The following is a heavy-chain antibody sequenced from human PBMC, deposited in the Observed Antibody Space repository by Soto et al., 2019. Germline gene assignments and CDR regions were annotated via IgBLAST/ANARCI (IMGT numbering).Heavy chain of an antibody. CDR1: GGSISSGCYY. Sequence: SETLSLTCTVSGGSISSGCYYWSWIRQHPGKGLEWIGYIYYSGSTYYNPSLKSRVTISVDTSKNQFSLKLSSVTAADTAVYYCARGSDILTGYFVDYWGQGTLVTVSS. D-gene: IGHD3-9*01. CDR2: IYYSGST. V-gene: IGHV4-31*03. J-gene: IGHJ4*02. CDR3: ARGSDILTGYFVDY.